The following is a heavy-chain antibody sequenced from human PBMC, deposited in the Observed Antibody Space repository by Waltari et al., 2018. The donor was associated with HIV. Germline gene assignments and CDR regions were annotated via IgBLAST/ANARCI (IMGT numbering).Heavy chain of an antibody. V-gene: IGHV3-7*01. J-gene: IGHJ6*02. CDR3: ARGGGGMDV. Sequence: EVQLVESGGGLVQPGGSLRLSCAGSGFTFSRYWMGWSRQAPGKGLGYVANTNEDGSEKYYVDSVKGRFTISRENAKNSLYLQMNSLGAEDTALYCCARGGGGMDVWGQGTTVTVSS. CDR1: GFTFSRYW. CDR2: TNEDGSEK. D-gene: IGHD3-16*01.